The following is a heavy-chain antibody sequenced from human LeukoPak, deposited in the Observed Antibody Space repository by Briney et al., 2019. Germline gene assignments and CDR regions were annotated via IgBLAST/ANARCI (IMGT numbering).Heavy chain of an antibody. CDR2: MNPNSGNT. CDR1: VYTFTIYD. J-gene: IGHJ6*02. D-gene: IGHD3-9*01. CDR3: ARGEARYFDWLTASSYYYGMDV. Sequence: ASVKVSCKASVYTFTIYDINWVRQATGQGLEWMGWMNPNSGNTGYAQKFQGRVTMTRNTSISTAYMELRSLRSEDTAVYYCARGEARYFDWLTASSYYYGMDVWGQGTTVTVSS. V-gene: IGHV1-8*01.